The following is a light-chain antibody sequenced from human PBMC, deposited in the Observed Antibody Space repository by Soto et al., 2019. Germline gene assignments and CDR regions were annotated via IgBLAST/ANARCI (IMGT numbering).Light chain of an antibody. V-gene: IGLV1-44*01. CDR2: SNN. CDR1: NSNIESNT. CDR3: AAWDDSLNGPVV. J-gene: IGLJ2*01. Sequence: QSVLTQPPSASGTPGQRVTISCSGSNSNIESNTVDWYQQLPGTAPKLLIYSNNQRPSGVPDRFSGSKSGTSVSLASSGLQSDDEADYYCAAWDDSLNGPVVFGGGTQLTVL.